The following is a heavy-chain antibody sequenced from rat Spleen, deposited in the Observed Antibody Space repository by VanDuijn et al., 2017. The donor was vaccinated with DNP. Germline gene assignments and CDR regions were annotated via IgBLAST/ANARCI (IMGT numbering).Heavy chain of an antibody. Sequence: EVQLQESGPGLVKPSQSLSLTCSVTGYSITSDYWGWIRKFPGNKMEWIGHISYSGRTTYNPSLKSRISITRETSKNQFFLQLNSVSPEDTATYYCARWKIGPHYFDYWGQGVMVTVSS. CDR2: ISYSGRT. V-gene: IGHV3-1*01. CDR1: GYSITSDY. D-gene: IGHD1-5*01. CDR3: ARWKIGPHYFDY. J-gene: IGHJ2*01.